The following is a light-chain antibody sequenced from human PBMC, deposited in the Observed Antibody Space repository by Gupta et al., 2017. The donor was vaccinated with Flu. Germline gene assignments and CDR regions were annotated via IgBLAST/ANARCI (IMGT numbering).Light chain of an antibody. V-gene: IGLV8-61*01. Sequence: QTVVTQEPSFSVSPGGTVTLTCGLSSGSVSTSYYPSWYQQTPGQAQRTLIYSTNPRSAGVPDRFSGSILGNKAALTITGAQADDESDYYCVLYMGSGIWVFGGGTKLTVL. J-gene: IGLJ3*02. CDR2: STN. CDR3: VLYMGSGIWV. CDR1: SGSVSTSYY.